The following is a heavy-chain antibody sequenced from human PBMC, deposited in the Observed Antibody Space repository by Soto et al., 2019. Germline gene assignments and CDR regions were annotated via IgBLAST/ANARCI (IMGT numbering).Heavy chain of an antibody. D-gene: IGHD6-13*01. Sequence: SETLSLTCAVYGGSFSGYYRSWIRQPPGKGLEWIGEINHSGSTNYNPSLKSRVTISVDTSKNQFSLKLSSVTAADTAVYYCARGRGSSWYPRWFDYWGQGTLVTVSS. J-gene: IGHJ4*02. CDR3: ARGRGSSWYPRWFDY. V-gene: IGHV4-34*01. CDR1: GGSFSGYY. CDR2: INHSGST.